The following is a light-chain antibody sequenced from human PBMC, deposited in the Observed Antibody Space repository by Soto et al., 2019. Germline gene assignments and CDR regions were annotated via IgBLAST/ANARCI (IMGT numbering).Light chain of an antibody. CDR3: AAWDDSLSGRV. J-gene: IGLJ3*02. CDR1: SSNIGSNY. Sequence: QSVPTQQPSASGTPGQTVTLAFSGSSSNIGSNYVYWYQQLPGTAPKLLIYSNNQRPSGVPDRFSGSKSGTSASLAISGVRSEDEADYYCAAWDDSLSGRVFGGGTQLTVL. V-gene: IGLV1-47*02. CDR2: SNN.